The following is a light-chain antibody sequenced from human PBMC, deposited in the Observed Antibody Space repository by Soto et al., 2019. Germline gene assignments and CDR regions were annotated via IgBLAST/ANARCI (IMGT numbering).Light chain of an antibody. V-gene: IGLV2-14*01. Sequence: QSALTQPASVSGSPGQSITISCTGTSSDVGGYNYGSWYQQHPGTAPKLMIYDVSNRPSGVSNRFSGSKSGNTASLTISGLEAEDEADYSCSSYTSSTVVFGGGTKLTVL. J-gene: IGLJ2*01. CDR1: SSDVGGYNY. CDR3: SSYTSSTVV. CDR2: DVS.